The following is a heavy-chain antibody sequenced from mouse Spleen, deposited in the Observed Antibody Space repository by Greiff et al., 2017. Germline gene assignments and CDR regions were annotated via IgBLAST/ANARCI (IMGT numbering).Heavy chain of an antibody. V-gene: IGHV1-63*02. CDR3: ARADPLGDGYPFDY. Sequence: QVQLQQSGAELVRPGTSVKISCKASGYTFTNYWLGWVKQRPGHGLEWIGDIYPGGGYTNYNEKFKGKATLTADTSSSTAYMQLSSLTSEDSAVYFCARADPLGDGYPFDYWGQGTTLTVSS. CDR1: GYTFTNYW. J-gene: IGHJ2*01. CDR2: IYPGGGYT. D-gene: IGHD2-3*01.